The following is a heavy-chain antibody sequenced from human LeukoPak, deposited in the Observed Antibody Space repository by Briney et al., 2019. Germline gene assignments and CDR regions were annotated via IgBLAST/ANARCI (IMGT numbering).Heavy chain of an antibody. V-gene: IGHV4-34*01. J-gene: IGHJ4*02. CDR3: ARGRRSSLVY. CDR1: GGSFSGYY. D-gene: IGHD6-13*01. Sequence: SETLSLTCAVYGGSFSGYYWSWIRQPPGKGLEWIGEINHNGSTNYNPSLKSRVTISVDTSKNQFSLKLSSVTAADTAVYYCARGRRSSLVYWGQGTLVTISS. CDR2: INHNGST.